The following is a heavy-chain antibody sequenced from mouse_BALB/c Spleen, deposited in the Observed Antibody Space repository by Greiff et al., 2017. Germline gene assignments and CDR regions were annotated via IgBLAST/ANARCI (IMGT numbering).Heavy chain of an antibody. Sequence: VQLQQPGAELVRPGASVKLSCKASGYTFTSYWINWVKQRPGQGLEWIGNIYPSDSYTNYNQKFKDKATLTVDKSSSTAYMQLSSPTSEDSAVYYCTKGYGYDGETWFAYWGQGTLVTVSA. CDR1: GYTFTSYW. D-gene: IGHD2-2*01. J-gene: IGHJ3*01. CDR3: TKGYGYDGETWFAY. V-gene: IGHV1-69*02. CDR2: IYPSDSYT.